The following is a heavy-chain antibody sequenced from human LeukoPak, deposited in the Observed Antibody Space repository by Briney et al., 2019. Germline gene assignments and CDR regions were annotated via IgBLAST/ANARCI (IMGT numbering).Heavy chain of an antibody. CDR3: AKASPYCGGDCYPDY. D-gene: IGHD2-21*02. CDR2: IRYDGSNK. CDR1: GFTFSSYG. J-gene: IGHJ4*02. Sequence: GGSLRLSCAASGFTFSSYGMHWVRQAPGKGLEWVAFIRYDGSNKYYADSVKGRFTISRDNSKNTLYLQVNSLRAEDTAVYYCAKASPYCGGDCYPDYWGQGTLVTVSS. V-gene: IGHV3-30*02.